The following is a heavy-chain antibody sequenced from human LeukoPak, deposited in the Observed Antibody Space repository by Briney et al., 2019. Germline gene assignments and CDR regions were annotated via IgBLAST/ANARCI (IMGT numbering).Heavy chain of an antibody. V-gene: IGHV4-4*02. Sequence: SGTLSLTCAVSGGSISSSNWWSWVRQPPGKGLERIGEICYSGSTTYNPSLKSRVTISVDKSKNQFSLKLSSVTAADTSVYYCARDLSRYYGSGSFYYFDYWGQETLVTVSS. CDR1: GGSISSSNW. CDR3: ARDLSRYYGSGSFYYFDY. J-gene: IGHJ4*02. D-gene: IGHD3-10*01. CDR2: ICYSGST.